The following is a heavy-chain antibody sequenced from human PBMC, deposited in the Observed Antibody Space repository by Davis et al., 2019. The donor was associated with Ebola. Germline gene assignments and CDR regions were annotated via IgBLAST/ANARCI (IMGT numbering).Heavy chain of an antibody. Sequence: MPSETLSLTCTVSGGSISSYYWSWIRQPPGKGLEWIGYIYYSGSTNYNPSLKSRVTISVDTSKNQFSLKLSSVTAADTAVYYCARTLLSGWLFMFDAFDIWGQGTMVTVSS. D-gene: IGHD3-22*01. J-gene: IGHJ3*02. V-gene: IGHV4-59*08. CDR2: IYYSGST. CDR1: GGSISSYY. CDR3: ARTLLSGWLFMFDAFDI.